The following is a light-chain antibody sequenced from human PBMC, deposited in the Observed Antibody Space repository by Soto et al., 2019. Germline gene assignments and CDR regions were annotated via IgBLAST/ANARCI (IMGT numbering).Light chain of an antibody. CDR1: SRDIGYYNY. J-gene: IGLJ1*01. Sequence: QSVLTQPPSASGSPGQSVTISCTGSSRDIGYYNYVSWYQQSPGKAPKLIISDVNKRPSGVPDRFSGSKSGNTASLTISGLQAEDEADYYCCSYAGSYIYVFGGGTKVTVL. CDR2: DVN. V-gene: IGLV2-11*01. CDR3: CSYAGSYIYV.